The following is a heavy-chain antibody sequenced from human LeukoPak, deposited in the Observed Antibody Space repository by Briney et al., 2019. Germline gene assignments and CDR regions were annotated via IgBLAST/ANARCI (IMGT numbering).Heavy chain of an antibody. CDR3: AKTGYYDFWSYWYFDL. V-gene: IGHV3-9*01. CDR2: ISWNSGSI. Sequence: LSGGSLRLSCAASGFTFDNYAMHWVRQAPGKGLEWVSGISWNSGSIGYADSVKGRFTISRGNAKNSLYLQMNSLRAEDTALYYCAKTGYYDFWSYWYFDLWGRGTLVTVSS. CDR1: GFTFDNYA. J-gene: IGHJ2*01. D-gene: IGHD3-3*01.